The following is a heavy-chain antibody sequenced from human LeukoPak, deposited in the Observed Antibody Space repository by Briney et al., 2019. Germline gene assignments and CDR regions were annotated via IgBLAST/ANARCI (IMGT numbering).Heavy chain of an antibody. CDR1: GFTFSSYW. D-gene: IGHD3-10*01. CDR2: ISGSGGST. CDR3: AKERGSNLLQFDY. Sequence: GGSLRLSCAASGFTFSSYWMSWVRQAPGKGLEWVSSISGSGGSTYYADSVKGRFTISRDNSKNTLYLQMNSLRAEDTALYYCAKERGSNLLQFDYWGQGTLVTVSS. J-gene: IGHJ4*02. V-gene: IGHV3-23*01.